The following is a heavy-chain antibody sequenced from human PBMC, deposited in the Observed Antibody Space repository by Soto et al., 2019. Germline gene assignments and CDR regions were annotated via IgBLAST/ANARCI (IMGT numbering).Heavy chain of an antibody. J-gene: IGHJ6*02. D-gene: IGHD6-19*01. CDR2: IIPIFDTA. CDR3: ARGQVYSSGWYYYYGMDV. V-gene: IGHV1-69*13. Sequence: SVKVSCKASGGTFSSYVISWVLQAPGQGLEWMGGIIPIFDTANYAQKFQGRVTITADESTSTAYMELSSLRSEDTAVYYCARGQVYSSGWYYYYGMDVWGQGXTVTVYS. CDR1: GGTFSSYV.